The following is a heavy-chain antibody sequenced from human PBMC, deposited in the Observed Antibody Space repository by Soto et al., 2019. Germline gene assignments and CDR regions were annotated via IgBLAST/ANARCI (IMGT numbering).Heavy chain of an antibody. Sequence: RASVKVSCKASGFTFTSSAVQWVRQARGQRLEWIGWIVVGSGNTNYAQKCQERVTITRDMSTSTAYMELSSLRSEDTAVYYFAARSRDGYALDFDYWGQVTLVTVAS. V-gene: IGHV1-58*01. J-gene: IGHJ4*02. CDR2: IVVGSGNT. D-gene: IGHD5-12*01. CDR1: GFTFTSSA. CDR3: AARSRDGYALDFDY.